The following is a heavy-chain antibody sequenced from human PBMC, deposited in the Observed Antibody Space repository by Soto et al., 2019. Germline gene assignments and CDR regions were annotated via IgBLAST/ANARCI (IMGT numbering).Heavy chain of an antibody. J-gene: IGHJ4*02. CDR1: GGSVSSGSYY. CDR2: IYYSGST. Sequence: SETLSLTCTVSGGSVSSGSYYWSWIRQPPGKGLEWIGYIYYSGSTNYNPSLKSRVTISVDTSKNQFSLKLSSVTAADTAVYYCARSVPYGGHYYFDYWGQGTLVTVSS. V-gene: IGHV4-61*01. CDR3: ARSVPYGGHYYFDY. D-gene: IGHD5-12*01.